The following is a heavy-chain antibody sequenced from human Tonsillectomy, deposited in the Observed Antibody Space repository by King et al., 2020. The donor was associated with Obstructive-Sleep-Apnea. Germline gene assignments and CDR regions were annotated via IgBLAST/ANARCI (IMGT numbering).Heavy chain of an antibody. CDR1: GGSISSSSYY. J-gene: IGHJ4*02. CDR2: ICYSGTT. CDR3: ARLFNGDYVVDY. D-gene: IGHD4-17*01. V-gene: IGHV4-39*01. Sequence: LQLQESGPGLMKPSETLSLTCTVSGGSISSSSYYWGWIRQPPGKGLEWFGHICYSGTTYYNPYVKSRVTISVDTSKNQFSLQLSSVTAADTAVYYCARLFNGDYVVDYWGQGTLVTVSS.